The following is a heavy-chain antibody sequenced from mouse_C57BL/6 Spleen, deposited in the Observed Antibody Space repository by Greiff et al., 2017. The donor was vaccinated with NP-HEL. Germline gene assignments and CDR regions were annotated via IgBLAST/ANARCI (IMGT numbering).Heavy chain of an antibody. V-gene: IGHV1-64*01. J-gene: IGHJ4*01. Sequence: QVQLQQPGAELVKPGASVKLSCKASGYTFTSYWMHWVKQRPGQGLAWIGMIHPNRGSTNYNEKFKSKATLTVDKSSSTAYMQLSSLTSEDSAVYYCARYSNYAMDYWGQGTSVTVSS. D-gene: IGHD2-5*01. CDR2: IHPNRGST. CDR3: ARYSNYAMDY. CDR1: GYTFTSYW.